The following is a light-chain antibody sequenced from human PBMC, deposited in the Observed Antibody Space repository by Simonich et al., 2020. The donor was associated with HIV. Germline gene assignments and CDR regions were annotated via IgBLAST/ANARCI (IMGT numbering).Light chain of an antibody. CDR3: QQYDELPYT. V-gene: IGKV1-33*01. CDR1: QDIRNY. CDR2: DAS. J-gene: IGKJ2*01. Sequence: EIQMTQSPSSLSASVGDRVTITCHASQDIRNYLNWYQQKPGKAPKFLIYDASNLETGVPSRFSGSGSGTDFTFTISSLQPADIATYYCQQYDELPYTFGQGTKLEIK.